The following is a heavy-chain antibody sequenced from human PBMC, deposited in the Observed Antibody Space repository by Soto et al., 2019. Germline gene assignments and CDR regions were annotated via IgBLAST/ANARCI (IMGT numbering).Heavy chain of an antibody. CDR2: VSSSSIYI. D-gene: IGHD2-2*01. Sequence: EVQLVESGGGLVKPGGSLRLSCAASGFTFNTYTLAWVRQAPGRGLEWVSSVSSSSIYIHYGDSVKGRFTISRDNAQNSVYLQMDSLRADDTAVYYCARETYCSGTSCYLDYWGRGTLVTVSS. CDR1: GFTFNTYT. J-gene: IGHJ4*02. CDR3: ARETYCSGTSCYLDY. V-gene: IGHV3-21*02.